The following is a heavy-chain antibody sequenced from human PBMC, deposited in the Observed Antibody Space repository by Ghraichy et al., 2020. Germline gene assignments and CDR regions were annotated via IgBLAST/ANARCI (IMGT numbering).Heavy chain of an antibody. CDR3: ARDRQRGYSYGYRPYYFDY. CDR1: GGSFSGYY. J-gene: IGHJ4*02. Sequence: SETLSLTCAVYGGSFSGYYWSWIRQPPGKGLEWIGEINHSGSTNYNPSLKSRVTISVDTSKNQFSPKLSSVTAADTAVYYCARDRQRGYSYGYRPYYFDYWGQGTLVTVSS. D-gene: IGHD5-18*01. V-gene: IGHV4-34*01. CDR2: INHSGST.